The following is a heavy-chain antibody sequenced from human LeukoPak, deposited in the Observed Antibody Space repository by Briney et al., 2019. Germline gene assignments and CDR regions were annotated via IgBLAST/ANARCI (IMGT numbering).Heavy chain of an antibody. J-gene: IGHJ4*02. V-gene: IGHV3-23*01. CDR1: GFTFSNYA. CDR2: ISGSGGST. Sequence: GGSLRLSCAASGFTFSNYAMSWVRQAPGKGLEWVSTISGSGGSTYYADSVKGRFTVSRDNSKNTLYLQMNSLRAEDTAIYFCAKDAGYSSSWSPDYWGQGTLGTVSS. CDR3: AKDAGYSSSWSPDY. D-gene: IGHD6-13*01.